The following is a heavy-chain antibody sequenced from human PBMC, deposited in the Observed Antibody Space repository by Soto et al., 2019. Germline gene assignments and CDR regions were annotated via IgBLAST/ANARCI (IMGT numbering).Heavy chain of an antibody. Sequence: QVQLVQSGAEVKKPGASVKVSCKASGYTFTSYGISWVRQAPGQGLEWMGWISAYNGNTNYAQKLQGRVTMTTDTTTSTAYIELRSLISDDTAVYYCARDDPDWYFDLWGRGTLVTVSS. CDR3: ARDDPDWYFDL. V-gene: IGHV1-18*01. CDR2: ISAYNGNT. CDR1: GYTFTSYG. J-gene: IGHJ2*01.